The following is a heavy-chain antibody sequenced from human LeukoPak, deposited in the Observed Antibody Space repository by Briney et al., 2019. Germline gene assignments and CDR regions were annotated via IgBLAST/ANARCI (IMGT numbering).Heavy chain of an antibody. CDR3: ARGAERVVDDFDY. Sequence: GGSLRLSCAASGFTFSSYWMNWVRQAPGKGLVWVSRIASDGSSTTYADSVKGRFSISRDNSKNTLYLQMNSLRAEDTAVYYCARGAERVVDDFDYWGQGTLVTVSS. J-gene: IGHJ4*02. CDR2: IASDGSST. V-gene: IGHV3-74*01. CDR1: GFTFSSYW. D-gene: IGHD3-22*01.